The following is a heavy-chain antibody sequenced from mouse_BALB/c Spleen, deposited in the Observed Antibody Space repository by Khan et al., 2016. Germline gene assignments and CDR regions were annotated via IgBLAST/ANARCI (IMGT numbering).Heavy chain of an antibody. CDR3: AKGYSNYCSFDY. J-gene: IGHJ2*02. V-gene: IGHV9-3-1*01. Sequence: QIQLVQSGPEQKKPGETVKISCKVSGYTFTDYGMNWVKQAPGKGLKWMGWINTYTGEPTFADDFKGRFAFSLETSASTAYLQINNLTNEDTATYFCAKGYSNYCSFDYWGQGTSLTVSS. CDR1: GYTFTDYG. CDR2: INTYTGEP. D-gene: IGHD2-5*01.